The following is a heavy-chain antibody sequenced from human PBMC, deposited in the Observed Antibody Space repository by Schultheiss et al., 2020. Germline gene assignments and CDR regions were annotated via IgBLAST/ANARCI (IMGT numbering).Heavy chain of an antibody. J-gene: IGHJ6*02. CDR2: ISYDGSNK. V-gene: IGHV3-30*04. CDR1: GFTFSSYA. CDR3: ARGSSSSQNYYYYYGMDV. Sequence: GEFLKISCAASGFTFSSYAMHWVRQAPGKGLEWVAVISYDGSNKYYADSVKGRFTISRDNSKNTLYLQMNSLRAEDTAVYYCARGSSSSQNYYYYYGMDVWGQGTTVTVSS. D-gene: IGHD6-13*01.